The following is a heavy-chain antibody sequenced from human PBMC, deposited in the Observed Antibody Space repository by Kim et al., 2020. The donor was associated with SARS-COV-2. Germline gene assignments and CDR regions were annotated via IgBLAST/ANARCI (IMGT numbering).Heavy chain of an antibody. D-gene: IGHD5-12*01. CDR3: AKADGYNLDY. CDR2: ISYDGSNK. J-gene: IGHJ4*02. V-gene: IGHV3-30*18. CDR1: GFTFSSYG. Sequence: GGSLRLSCAASGFTFSSYGMHWVRQAPGKGLEWVAVISYDGSNKYYADSVKGRFTISRDNSKNTLYLQMNSLRAEDTAVYYCAKADGYNLDYWGQGTLVTVSS.